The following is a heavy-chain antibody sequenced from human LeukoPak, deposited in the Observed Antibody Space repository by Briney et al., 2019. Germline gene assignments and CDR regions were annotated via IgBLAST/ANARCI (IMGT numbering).Heavy chain of an antibody. Sequence: GGSLRLSCAASGFTFSRYAMTWVRQAPGKGLEWVFSISAGGGNTYYANSVKGRFTISRDTSKNTLYLRMNSLTAEDTAVYYCAILIVGVTAYFDYWGQGTLVTVSS. CDR2: ISAGGGNT. CDR3: AILIVGVTAYFDY. D-gene: IGHD1-26*01. CDR1: GFTFSRYA. V-gene: IGHV3-23*01. J-gene: IGHJ4*02.